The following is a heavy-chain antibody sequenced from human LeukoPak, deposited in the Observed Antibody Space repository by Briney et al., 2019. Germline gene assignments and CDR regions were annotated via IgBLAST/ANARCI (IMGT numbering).Heavy chain of an antibody. V-gene: IGHV1-2*02. CDR2: INPNSGGT. Sequence: ASVKVSCKASGFTFNAYNIHWVRQAPGQGLEWMGWINPNSGGTNYAQMFQGRVTMTRDTSISTAYVELSRLRSDDTAVYYCARAVRDCNGNSCYTWIAPWGQGTLVTVSS. D-gene: IGHD2-2*02. CDR1: GFTFNAYN. CDR3: ARAVRDCNGNSCYTWIAP. J-gene: IGHJ5*02.